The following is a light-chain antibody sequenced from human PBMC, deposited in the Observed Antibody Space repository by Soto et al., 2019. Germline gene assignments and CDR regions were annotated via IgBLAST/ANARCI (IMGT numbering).Light chain of an antibody. Sequence: IQMTQSPSTLSASVGDRVTITFRASQSISSWLTWYQQKPGKAPKVLIYDASSLGSGVPSRFSGSGSGTKFTLTISSLQPDDFATYYCQQYNSFPLTFGGGTKVDIK. J-gene: IGKJ4*01. CDR3: QQYNSFPLT. V-gene: IGKV1-5*01. CDR2: DAS. CDR1: QSISSW.